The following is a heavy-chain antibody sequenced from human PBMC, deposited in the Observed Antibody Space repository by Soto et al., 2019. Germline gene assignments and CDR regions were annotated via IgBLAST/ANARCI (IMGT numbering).Heavy chain of an antibody. CDR3: ARHLKVTTGLDYYYYGMDV. J-gene: IGHJ6*02. CDR1: GYSFTSYW. D-gene: IGHD4-17*01. CDR2: IDPSDSYT. Sequence: PGESLKISCKGSGYSFTSYWISWVRQMPGKGLEWMGRIDPSDSYTNYSPSFQGHVTISADKSISTAYLQWSSLKASDTAMYYCARHLKVTTGLDYYYYGMDVWGQGTTVTV. V-gene: IGHV5-10-1*01.